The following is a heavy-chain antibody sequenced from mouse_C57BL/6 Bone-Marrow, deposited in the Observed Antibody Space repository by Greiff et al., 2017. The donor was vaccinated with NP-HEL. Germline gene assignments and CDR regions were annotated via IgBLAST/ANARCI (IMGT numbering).Heavy chain of an antibody. D-gene: IGHD2-5*01. J-gene: IGHJ4*01. V-gene: IGHV1-69*01. CDR3: AREGYSNYGHYYAMDY. CDR1: GYTFTSYW. CDR2: IDPSDSYT. Sequence: LPPPVSSLFLPFSSFPLSCQASGYTFTSYWMHWVKQRPGQGLEWIGEIDPSDSYTNYNPKFKGKSTLTVDKSSSTAYMQLSSLTSEDSAGYYCAREGYSNYGHYYAMDYGGQGTSVTVSS.